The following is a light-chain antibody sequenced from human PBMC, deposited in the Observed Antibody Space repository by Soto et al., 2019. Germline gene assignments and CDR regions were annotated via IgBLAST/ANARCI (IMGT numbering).Light chain of an antibody. CDR1: QSVSSH. J-gene: IGKJ5*01. CDR2: GAS. CDR3: QQRYRWPPIT. V-gene: IGKV3D-15*01. Sequence: IVMTQSPATQSVSPGEGATVSCRASQSVSSHLAWYQHKPGQAPRLLIYGASNRATGIPDRFSGSGSGTDFTHTISSLEPEDFAVYYCQQRYRWPPITFGQGTRLEIK.